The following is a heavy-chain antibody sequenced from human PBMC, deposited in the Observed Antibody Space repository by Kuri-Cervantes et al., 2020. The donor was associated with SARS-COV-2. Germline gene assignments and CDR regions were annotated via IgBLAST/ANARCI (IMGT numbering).Heavy chain of an antibody. Sequence: ASVKVSCKASGYTLTGYYMHWVRRAPGQGLEWMGRINPNSGGTNYAQKFQGRVTMTRDTSISTAYMELSRLRSDDTAVYYCAQLQFGDYYDSSGYPDAFDIWGQGTMVTVSS. V-gene: IGHV1-2*06. CDR3: AQLQFGDYYDSSGYPDAFDI. J-gene: IGHJ3*02. D-gene: IGHD3-22*01. CDR2: INPNSGGT. CDR1: GYTLTGYY.